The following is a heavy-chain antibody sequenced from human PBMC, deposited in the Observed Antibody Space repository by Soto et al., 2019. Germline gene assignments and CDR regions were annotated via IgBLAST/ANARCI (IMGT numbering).Heavy chain of an antibody. CDR2: IYYSGNT. CDR1: GGSISSTGYY. Sequence: QLQLQESGPGLVKPSETLSLTCTVSGGSISSTGYYWGWIRQPPGKGLEWIGSIYYSGNTYYNPSLKSRVTISVDTSRNHFSLTLSSVTAADSAVYYCASRRRLRSDGFPPFYYWVQGSLVTVSS. J-gene: IGHJ4*02. D-gene: IGHD4-17*01. CDR3: ASRRRLRSDGFPPFYY. V-gene: IGHV4-39*01.